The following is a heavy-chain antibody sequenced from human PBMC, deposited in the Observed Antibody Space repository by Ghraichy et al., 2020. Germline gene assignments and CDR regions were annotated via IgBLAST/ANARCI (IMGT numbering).Heavy chain of an antibody. V-gene: IGHV3-23*01. CDR2: ISGSGGST. CDR1: GFTFSSYA. CDR3: AKMGYDFWSGYNFDY. D-gene: IGHD3-3*01. Sequence: GGSLRLSCAASGFTFSSYAMSWVRQAPGKGLEWVSAISGSGGSTYYADSVKGRFTISRDNSKNTLYLQMNSLRAEDTAVYYCAKMGYDFWSGYNFDYWGQGTLVTVSS. J-gene: IGHJ4*02.